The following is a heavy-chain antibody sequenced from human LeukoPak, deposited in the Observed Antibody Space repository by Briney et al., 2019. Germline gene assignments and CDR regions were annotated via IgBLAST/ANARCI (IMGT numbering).Heavy chain of an antibody. J-gene: IGHJ3*02. CDR2: ISGSGGST. Sequence: GGSLRLSCAASGFTFSSYAMSGVRQAPGEGLEWVSAISGSGGSTYYADSVKGRFTISRDNSKNTLYLQMNSLRAEDTAVYYCAKLTRVVPAASDAFDIWGQGTMVTVSS. CDR1: GFTFSSYA. D-gene: IGHD2-2*01. CDR3: AKLTRVVPAASDAFDI. V-gene: IGHV3-23*01.